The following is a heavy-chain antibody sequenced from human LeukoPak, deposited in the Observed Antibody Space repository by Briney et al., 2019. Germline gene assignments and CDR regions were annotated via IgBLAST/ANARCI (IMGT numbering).Heavy chain of an antibody. Sequence: GGSLRLSCAASGFTFSSYAMSWVRQAPGKGLEWASAISGSGGSTYYADSVKGRFTLSRDNSKNTLYLQMNSLRADDTAVYYCAKAGYSSTRYGSEIDYWGQGTLVTVSS. CDR2: ISGSGGST. CDR3: AKAGYSSTRYGSEIDY. J-gene: IGHJ4*02. D-gene: IGHD6-13*01. CDR1: GFTFSSYA. V-gene: IGHV3-23*01.